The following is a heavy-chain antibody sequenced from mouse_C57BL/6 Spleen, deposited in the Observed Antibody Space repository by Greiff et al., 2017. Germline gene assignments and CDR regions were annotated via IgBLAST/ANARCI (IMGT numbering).Heavy chain of an antibody. J-gene: IGHJ4*01. V-gene: IGHV5-12*01. CDR2: ISNGGGST. Sequence: EVKLVESGGGLVQPGGSLKLSCAASGFTFSDYYMYWVRQTPEKRLEWVAYISNGGGSTYYPDTVKGRFTISRDNAKNTLYLQMSRLKSEDTAMYYCARHQDAMDYWGQGTSVTVSS. CDR3: ARHQDAMDY. CDR1: GFTFSDYY.